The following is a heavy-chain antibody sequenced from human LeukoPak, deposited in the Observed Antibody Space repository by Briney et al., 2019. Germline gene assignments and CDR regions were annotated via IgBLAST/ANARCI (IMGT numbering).Heavy chain of an antibody. CDR1: GYTLTELS. CDR2: FDPEDGET. V-gene: IGHV1-24*01. Sequence: VASVTVSCTVSGYTLTELSMHWVRQAPGKGLEWTGGFDPEDGETIYAQKFQGRVTMTEDTSTDTAYMELSSLRSEDTAVYYCATIHYDILTGYSYCFDYWGQGTLVTVSS. D-gene: IGHD3-9*01. CDR3: ATIHYDILTGYSYCFDY. J-gene: IGHJ4*02.